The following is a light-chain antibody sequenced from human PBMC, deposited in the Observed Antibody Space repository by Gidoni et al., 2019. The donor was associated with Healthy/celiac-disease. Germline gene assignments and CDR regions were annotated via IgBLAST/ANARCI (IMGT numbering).Light chain of an antibody. CDR1: QSISSW. Sequence: DIQLNQSPSSVSASVRDRVTITCRASQSISSWLAWYQQKPGKAPKLLIYAASSLQSGVPSRCSGSGSGTDFTLTSSSLQPEDFATYYCQQDNSFPRTFGHGTKVDIK. CDR3: QQDNSFPRT. V-gene: IGKV1D-12*01. CDR2: AAS. J-gene: IGKJ3*01.